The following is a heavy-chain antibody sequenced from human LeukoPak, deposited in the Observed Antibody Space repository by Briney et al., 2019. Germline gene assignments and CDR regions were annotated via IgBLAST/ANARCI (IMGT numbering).Heavy chain of an antibody. J-gene: IGHJ4*02. CDR2: ISYDGSNK. V-gene: IGHV3-30*03. CDR3: ATLPGYFDY. CDR1: GFTFSSYG. Sequence: GRSLRLSCAASGFTFSSYGMHWVRQAPGKGLEWVAVISYDGSNKYYADSVKGRFTISRDNSKNTLYLQMNSLRAGDTAVYYCATLPGYFDYWGQGTLVTVSS.